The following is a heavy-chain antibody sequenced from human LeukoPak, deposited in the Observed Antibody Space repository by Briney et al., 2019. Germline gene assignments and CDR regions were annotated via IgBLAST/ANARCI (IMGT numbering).Heavy chain of an antibody. CDR2: ISSSSSTI. CDR3: ARDLIGSRSSYSSGAWDY. D-gene: IGHD3-22*01. V-gene: IGHV3-48*01. J-gene: IGHJ4*02. Sequence: GGSLRLSCAASGFTFTHYGMNWVRQAPGKGLEWVSYISSSSSTIYYADSVKGRFTISRDNAKNSLYLQMNSLRAEDTAVYYCARDLIGSRSSYSSGAWDYWGQGTLVTVSS. CDR1: GFTFTHYG.